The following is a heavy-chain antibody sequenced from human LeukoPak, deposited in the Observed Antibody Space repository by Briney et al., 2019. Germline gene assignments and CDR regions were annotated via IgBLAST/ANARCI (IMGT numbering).Heavy chain of an antibody. Sequence: GGSLRLSCAASGFTFSSYAMHWVRQAPGKGLEWVAVISYDGSNKYYADSAKGRFTISRDNSKNTLYLQMNSLRAEDTAVYYCARDRITLPDYWGQGTLVTVSS. V-gene: IGHV3-30*04. D-gene: IGHD3-16*01. J-gene: IGHJ4*02. CDR1: GFTFSSYA. CDR2: ISYDGSNK. CDR3: ARDRITLPDY.